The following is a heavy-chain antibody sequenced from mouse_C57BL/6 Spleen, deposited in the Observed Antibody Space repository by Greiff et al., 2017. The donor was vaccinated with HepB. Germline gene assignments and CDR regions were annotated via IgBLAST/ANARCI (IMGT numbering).Heavy chain of an antibody. CDR2: INPGSGGT. Sequence: VQLVESGAELVRPGTSVKVSCKASGYAFTNYLIEWVKQRPGQGLEWIGVINPGSGGTNYNEKFKGKATLTADKSSSTAYMQLSSLTSEDSAVYFCARSVTRYFDVWGTGTTVTVSS. CDR1: GYAFTNYL. CDR3: ARSVTRYFDV. V-gene: IGHV1-54*01. J-gene: IGHJ1*03. D-gene: IGHD2-2*01.